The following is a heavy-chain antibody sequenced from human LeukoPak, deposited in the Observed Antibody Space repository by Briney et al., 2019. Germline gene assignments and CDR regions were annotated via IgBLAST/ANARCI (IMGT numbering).Heavy chain of an antibody. J-gene: IGHJ4*02. D-gene: IGHD5-18*01. CDR2: ITAGNGNT. CDR3: ARGQNVDTAMATDPNFDY. V-gene: IGHV1-3*03. Sequence: ASVKVSCKASGYTFTSYAMHWCRQPPGQRLEGMGGITAGNGNTKYSQEFQGRVTITRDTSASTAYMELSSLRSEDMAVYYCARGQNVDTAMATDPNFDYWGQGTLVTVSS. CDR1: GYTFTSYA.